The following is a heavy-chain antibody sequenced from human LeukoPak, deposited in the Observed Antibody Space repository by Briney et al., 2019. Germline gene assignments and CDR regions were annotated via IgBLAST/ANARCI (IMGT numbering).Heavy chain of an antibody. CDR1: GFTFSSYG. J-gene: IGHJ3*02. D-gene: IGHD4-23*01. V-gene: IGHV3-30*02. Sequence: PGGSLRLSCAASGFTFSSYGMHGVRQAPGKGLEWVAFIRYDGSNKYYAGSVKGRFTISRDNSKNTLYLQMNSLRAEDTAVYYCATPHRWSDAFDIWGQGTMVTVSS. CDR2: IRYDGSNK. CDR3: ATPHRWSDAFDI.